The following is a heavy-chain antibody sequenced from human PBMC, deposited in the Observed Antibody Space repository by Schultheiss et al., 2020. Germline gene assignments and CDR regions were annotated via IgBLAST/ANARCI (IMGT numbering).Heavy chain of an antibody. J-gene: IGHJ4*02. D-gene: IGHD6-19*01. CDR1: GFTFSNAW. Sequence: GGSLRLSCAASGFTFSNAWMSWVRQTPGKGLEWVGRIKSKTDGGTTDYAAPVKGRFTISRDDSKNTLYLQMNSLRAEDTAVYYCANVVPIQWLALFDYWGQGTLVTVSS. V-gene: IGHV3-15*01. CDR2: IKSKTDGGTT. CDR3: ANVVPIQWLALFDY.